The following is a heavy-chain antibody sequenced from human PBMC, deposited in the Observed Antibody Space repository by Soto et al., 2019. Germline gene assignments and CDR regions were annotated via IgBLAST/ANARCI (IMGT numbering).Heavy chain of an antibody. CDR2: IWYDGSNK. Sequence: QVQLVESGGGVVQPGRSLRLSCAASGFTFSSYGMHWVRQAPGKGLEWVAVIWYDGSNKYYADSVKGRFTISRDNSKNTLYLQMNSLRAEDTAVYYCAREPEGNSYGMDVCGQGTTVTVS. CDR3: AREPEGNSYGMDV. V-gene: IGHV3-33*01. J-gene: IGHJ6*02. CDR1: GFTFSSYG.